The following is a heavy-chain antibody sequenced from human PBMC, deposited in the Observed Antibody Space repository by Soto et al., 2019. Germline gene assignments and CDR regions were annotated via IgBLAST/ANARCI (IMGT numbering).Heavy chain of an antibody. Sequence: ASVKVSCKASGGTFSSYAISWVRQAPGQGLEWMGGIIPIFGTANYAQKFQGRVTITADESTSTAYMELSSLRSEDTAVYYCATDVEMAKMDLDYYGMDVWGQGTTVTVSS. CDR2: IIPIFGTA. J-gene: IGHJ6*02. D-gene: IGHD5-12*01. CDR1: GGTFSSYA. V-gene: IGHV1-69*13. CDR3: ATDVEMAKMDLDYYGMDV.